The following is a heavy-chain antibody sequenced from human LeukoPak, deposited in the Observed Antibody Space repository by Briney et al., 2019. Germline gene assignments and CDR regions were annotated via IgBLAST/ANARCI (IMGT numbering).Heavy chain of an antibody. CDR1: GFTFSSYG. Sequence: GGSLRLSCAASGFTFSSYGMHWVRQAPGKGLEWVAVIWYDGSNKYYADSVKGRFTISRDNSKNTLYLQMNSLRAEDTAVYYCAKGLDCSSTSCYRGYYYYGMDVWGQGTTVTVSS. J-gene: IGHJ6*02. CDR2: IWYDGSNK. V-gene: IGHV3-33*06. CDR3: AKGLDCSSTSCYRGYYYYGMDV. D-gene: IGHD2-2*02.